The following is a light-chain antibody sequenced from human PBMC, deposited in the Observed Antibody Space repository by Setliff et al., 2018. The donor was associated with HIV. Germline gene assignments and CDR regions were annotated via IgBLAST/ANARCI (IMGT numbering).Light chain of an antibody. V-gene: IGLV2-14*01. CDR3: SSYAITNTLP. J-gene: IGLJ1*01. CDR2: EVR. CDR1: SSDVGGYNH. Sequence: QSALTQPASVSGSPGQSITISCTGTSSDVGGYNHVSWYQQHPGKAPKLIIYEVRNRPSGVSSRFSGSKSGNTASLTISGRQADDEAEYYCSSYAITNTLPFGTGTKGTVL.